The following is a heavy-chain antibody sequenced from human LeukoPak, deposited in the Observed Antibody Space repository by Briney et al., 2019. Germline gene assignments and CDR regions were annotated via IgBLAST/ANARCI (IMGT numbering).Heavy chain of an antibody. Sequence: SETLSLTCTVSGGSISSYYWSWIRQPAGKGLEWIGLIYTSGSTNYNPSLKSRVTMSVDTSKNQFSLKLSSVTAADTAVYYCARDLKYYDFWSAFDAFDIWGQGTMVTVSS. V-gene: IGHV4-4*07. D-gene: IGHD3-3*01. CDR3: ARDLKYYDFWSAFDAFDI. CDR2: IYTSGST. CDR1: GGSISSYY. J-gene: IGHJ3*02.